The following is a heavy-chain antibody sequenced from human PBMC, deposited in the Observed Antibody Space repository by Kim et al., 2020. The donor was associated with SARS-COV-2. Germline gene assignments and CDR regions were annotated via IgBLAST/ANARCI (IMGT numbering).Heavy chain of an antibody. CDR3: GRGPSEQRADANYFDH. CDR2: INYSGDT. V-gene: IGHV4-34*01. CDR1: GGSFSAYS. J-gene: IGHJ4*01. D-gene: IGHD6-25*01. Sequence: SETLSLTCAVFGGSFSAYSWTWIRQSPGKGLEWIGDINYSGDTNYNPSLKSRLTISSDTSKNQISLRLSSVTAADAAVYYCGRGPSEQRADANYFDHWG.